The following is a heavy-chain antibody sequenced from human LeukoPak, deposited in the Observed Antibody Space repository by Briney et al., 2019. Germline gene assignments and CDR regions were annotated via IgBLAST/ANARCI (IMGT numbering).Heavy chain of an antibody. CDR3: ARDTAAAGLHYYGMDV. J-gene: IGHJ6*02. CDR2: INPNSGGT. Sequence: GASVKPSCKASGYTFTGYYMHWVRQAPGQGLEWMGWINPNSGGTNSAQKFQGRVTMTRDTSISTAYMELSRLRSDDTAVYYCARDTAAAGLHYYGMDVWGQGPTVTVSS. D-gene: IGHD6-13*01. CDR1: GYTFTGYY. V-gene: IGHV1-2*02.